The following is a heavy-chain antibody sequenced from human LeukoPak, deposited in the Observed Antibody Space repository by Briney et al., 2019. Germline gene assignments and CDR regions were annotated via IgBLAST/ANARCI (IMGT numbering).Heavy chain of an antibody. Sequence: GGSLRLSCAASGFTFSSYWMHWVRQAPGKGLVWVSRINSDVSSTSYADSVKGRFTISRDDAKNTLYLQMNSLRAEDTAVYYCARESSAGAHKAFDYWGQGTLVTVSS. CDR2: INSDVSST. J-gene: IGHJ4*02. CDR1: GFTFSSYW. D-gene: IGHD1-26*01. V-gene: IGHV3-74*01. CDR3: ARESSAGAHKAFDY.